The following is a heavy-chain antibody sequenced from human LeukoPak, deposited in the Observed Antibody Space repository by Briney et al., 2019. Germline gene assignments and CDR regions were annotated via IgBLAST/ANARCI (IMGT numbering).Heavy chain of an antibody. Sequence: ASVKVSCKASGYSINNYAILWVRQAPGQGLEWMGWINSNTEKSTYAPGFTGRYVFSLDSPVNTAYLQISSLKAEDTALYYCATGGGYRFAYWGQGTLVTVSS. J-gene: IGHJ4*02. D-gene: IGHD6-25*01. CDR3: ATGGGYRFAY. V-gene: IGHV7-4-1*02. CDR2: INSNTEKS. CDR1: GYSINNYA.